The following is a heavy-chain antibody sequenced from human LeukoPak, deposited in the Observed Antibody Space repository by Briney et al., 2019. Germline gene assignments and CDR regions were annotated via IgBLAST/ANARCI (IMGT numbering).Heavy chain of an antibody. J-gene: IGHJ4*02. CDR3: ATETNGRHYDY. CDR1: GLTFSTSG. D-gene: IGHD1-14*01. V-gene: IGHV3-21*06. Sequence: GGSLRLSCTASGLTFSTSGFNWVRQAPGKVLEWVASIGPTGSDRYHADSIKGRFTISRDNANNFLYLQMNSLRAEDTAVYYCATETNGRHYDYWGQGTLLTVSS. CDR2: IGPTGSDR.